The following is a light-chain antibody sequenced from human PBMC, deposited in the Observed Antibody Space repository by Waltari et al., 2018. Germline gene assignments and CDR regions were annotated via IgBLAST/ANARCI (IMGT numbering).Light chain of an antibody. V-gene: IGKV3D-15*01. CDR1: QSVSSN. Sequence: EIVMTQPSATLSVSPGERATLSCRASQSVSSNLAWYQQKPGQAPRLLIYGASTRATGIPARFSGSGSATEFTLAICSLQSGDFAVYYCQQYNNWPPLTFGGGTKVEIK. CDR3: QQYNNWPPLT. CDR2: GAS. J-gene: IGKJ4*01.